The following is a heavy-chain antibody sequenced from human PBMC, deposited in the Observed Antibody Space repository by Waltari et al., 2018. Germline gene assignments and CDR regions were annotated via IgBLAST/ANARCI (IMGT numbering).Heavy chain of an antibody. CDR2: IGEGGHST. V-gene: IGHV3-23*01. Sequence: QLLESGGALVQPGGSPRLSCAPSGCTFRPYARDGVRQAPGQGLGWVSVIGEGGHSTHYADGEKGRFTISRDHAKNTLYLQMASRRGEATAGYFCAQQCVVQGGDYWGQGTLVIVSS. J-gene: IGHJ4*02. D-gene: IGHD6-19*01. CDR3: AQQCVVQGGDY. CDR1: GCTFRPYA.